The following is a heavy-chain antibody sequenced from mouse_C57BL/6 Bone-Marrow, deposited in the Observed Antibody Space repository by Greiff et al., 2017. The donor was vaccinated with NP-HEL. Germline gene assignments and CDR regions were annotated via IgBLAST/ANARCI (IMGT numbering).Heavy chain of an antibody. V-gene: IGHV1-76*01. D-gene: IGHD1-1*01. J-gene: IGHJ4*01. CDR2: IYPGSGNT. CDR1: GYTFTDYY. Sequence: QVQLQQSGAELVRPGASVKLSCKASGYTFTDYYINWVKQRPGQGLEWIARIYPGSGNTYYNEKFKGKATLTAEKSSSTAYMQLSSLTSEDSAVYFCARLVVAPYRDAMDYWGQGTSVTVSS. CDR3: ARLVVAPYRDAMDY.